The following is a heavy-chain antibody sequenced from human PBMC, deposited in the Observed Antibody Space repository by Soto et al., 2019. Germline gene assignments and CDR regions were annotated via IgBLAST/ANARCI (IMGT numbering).Heavy chain of an antibody. CDR3: ARDLGYCSGGSCLRTPFDY. J-gene: IGHJ4*02. CDR1: GGTFSSYT. Sequence: QVQLVQSGAEVKKPGSSVKVSCKASGGTFSSYTISWVRQAPGQGLEWMGRIIPILGIANYAQKFQGRVTITAEKSTSTAYMELSSLRAEDTAVYYCARDLGYCSGGSCLRTPFDYWGQGTLVTVSS. CDR2: IIPILGIA. D-gene: IGHD2-15*01. V-gene: IGHV1-69*08.